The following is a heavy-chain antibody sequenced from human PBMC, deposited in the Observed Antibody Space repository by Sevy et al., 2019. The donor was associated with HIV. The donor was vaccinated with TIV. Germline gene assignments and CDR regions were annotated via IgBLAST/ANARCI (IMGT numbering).Heavy chain of an antibody. D-gene: IGHD2-2*01. Sequence: GGSLRLSCAASGFTFSNYAIHWVRHAPGKGLEWVAVVSYDGSKKYYADSVKGRFTISRDNSKNTLYLQMNSLRVEDTAVYYCARDRSTTWINYFFDFWGQGTLLTVSS. J-gene: IGHJ4*02. CDR2: VSYDGSKK. CDR3: ARDRSTTWINYFFDF. V-gene: IGHV3-30*01. CDR1: GFTFSNYA.